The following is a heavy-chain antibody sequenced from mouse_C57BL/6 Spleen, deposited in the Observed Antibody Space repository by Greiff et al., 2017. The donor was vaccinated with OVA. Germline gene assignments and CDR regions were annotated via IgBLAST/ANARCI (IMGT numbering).Heavy chain of an antibody. CDR1: GYTFTDYN. CDR3: ARKSSGYRAYAMDY. J-gene: IGHJ4*01. Sequence: VKLMESGPELVKPGASVKIPCKASGYTFTDYNMDWVRKSHGKSLEWIGDINPNNGGTIYNQKFKGKATLTVDKSSSTAYMELRSLTSEDTAVYYCARKSSGYRAYAMDYWGQGTSVTVSS. CDR2: INPNNGGT. V-gene: IGHV1-18*01. D-gene: IGHD3-2*02.